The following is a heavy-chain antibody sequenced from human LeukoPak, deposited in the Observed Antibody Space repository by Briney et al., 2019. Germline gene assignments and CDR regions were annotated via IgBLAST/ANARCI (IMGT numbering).Heavy chain of an antibody. CDR2: INHSGST. CDR3: ARGPYNIVVVPAAIPAPGYYMDV. Sequence: KPSETLSLTCAVYGGSFSGYYWSWIRQPPGKGLEWIGEINHSGSTNYNPSLKSRVTISVDTSKNQFSLKLSSVTAADTAVYYCARGPYNIVVVPAAIPAPGYYMDVWGKGTTVTVSS. J-gene: IGHJ6*03. V-gene: IGHV4-34*01. CDR1: GGSFSGYY. D-gene: IGHD2-2*02.